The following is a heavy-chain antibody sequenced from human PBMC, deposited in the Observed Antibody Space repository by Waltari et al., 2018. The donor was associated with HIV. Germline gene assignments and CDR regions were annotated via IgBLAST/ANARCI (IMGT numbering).Heavy chain of an antibody. CDR2: ITTKADGESV. Sequence: EVQLVESGGAIVKPGESLRHSLAGPGMRFSHALMSWVRQAPGKGLEWIARITTKADGESVDYAEVVRDRFTITGDDSTSTLFLQMSSLKTEDTALYYCSTSGWLDHWGQGTRVTVSS. D-gene: IGHD6-25*01. CDR1: GMRFSHAL. CDR3: STSGWLDH. J-gene: IGHJ5*02. V-gene: IGHV3-15*02.